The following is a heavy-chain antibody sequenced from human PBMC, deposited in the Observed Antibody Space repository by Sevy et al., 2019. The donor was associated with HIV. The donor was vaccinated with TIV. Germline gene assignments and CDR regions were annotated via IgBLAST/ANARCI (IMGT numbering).Heavy chain of an antibody. V-gene: IGHV3-30-3*01. D-gene: IGHD3-22*01. J-gene: IGHJ4*02. CDR2: ISYDGSNK. CDR3: ARDPTRMIVVVITHLDY. Sequence: GGSLRLSCAASGFTFSSYAMNWVRQAPGKGLEWVAVISYDGSNKYYADSVKGRFTISRDNSKNTLYLQMNSLRAEDTAVYYCARDPTRMIVVVITHLDYWGQGTLVTVSS. CDR1: GFTFSSYA.